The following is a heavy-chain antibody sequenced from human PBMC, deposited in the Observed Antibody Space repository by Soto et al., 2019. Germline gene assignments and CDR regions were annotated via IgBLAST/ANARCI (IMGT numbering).Heavy chain of an antibody. J-gene: IGHJ4*02. V-gene: IGHV3-49*03. D-gene: IGHD6-19*01. CDR2: IRSKAYGGTT. Sequence: EVQLVESGGGLVQPGRSLRLSCTASGFTFGDYAMSWFRQAPGKGLARVGFIRSKAYGGTTEYAASVKGRFTISRDDSKSIAYLQMNSLKTEDTAVYYCTRDQKILAVAVAYFDFWGQGTLVTVSS. CDR3: TRDQKILAVAVAYFDF. CDR1: GFTFGDYA.